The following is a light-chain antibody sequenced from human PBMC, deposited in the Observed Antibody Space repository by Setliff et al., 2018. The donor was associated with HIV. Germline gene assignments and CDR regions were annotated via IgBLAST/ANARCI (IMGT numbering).Light chain of an antibody. J-gene: IGLJ1*01. CDR3: CSCAGADTYI. CDR1: ASDVGAYNF. V-gene: IGLV2-11*01. CDR2: DVS. Sequence: QSALAQPRSVSGSPGQSVTFSCTGSASDVGAYNFVSWYQQHPGKAPKLIIYDVSKRPSGVPDRFSGSKSGDTASLTISGLQSEDEADYYCCSCAGADTYIFGSGTKVTVL.